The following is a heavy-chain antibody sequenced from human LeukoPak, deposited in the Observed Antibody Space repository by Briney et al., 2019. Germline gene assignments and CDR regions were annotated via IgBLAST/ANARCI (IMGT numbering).Heavy chain of an antibody. Sequence: GGSLRFSCAASGFTFSSYAIHWVRQAPGKGLEWVAAISSDEISKYYADSVKGRFTISRDNSKNTLYLQMNSLRAEDTAVYYCAKEYYGSGGFFDHWGQGTLVTVSS. J-gene: IGHJ4*02. CDR2: ISSDEISK. CDR1: GFTFSSYA. D-gene: IGHD3-10*01. V-gene: IGHV3-30-3*01. CDR3: AKEYYGSGGFFDH.